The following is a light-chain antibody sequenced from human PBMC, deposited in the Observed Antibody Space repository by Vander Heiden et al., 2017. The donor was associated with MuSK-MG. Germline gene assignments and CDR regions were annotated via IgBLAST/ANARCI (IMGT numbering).Light chain of an antibody. J-gene: IGKJ4*01. V-gene: IGKV3-11*01. CDR3: QQRTNWPLT. CDR2: DAS. CDR1: QSLSSY. Sequence: EIVLTQSPATLSLSPGERATLSCRASQSLSSYLAWYQQKPGQAPRLLIYDASNRATGIPARFSGSGSGTDFTLTISSLEPEDFAVYYCQQRTNWPLTLGGGTKVEI.